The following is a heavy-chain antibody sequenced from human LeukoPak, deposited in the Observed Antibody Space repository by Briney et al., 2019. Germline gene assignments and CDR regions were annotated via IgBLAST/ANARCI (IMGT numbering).Heavy chain of an antibody. J-gene: IGHJ4*02. V-gene: IGHV3-7*01. D-gene: IGHD1-26*01. CDR2: IKEDGSRN. CDR3: ATGSSGTF. CDR1: GFSFSSFW. Sequence: GGSLRLSCAASGFSFSSFWMTWVRQAPGKGLEWVANIKEDGSRNHCVDSVKGRFTISRDNAKNSLFLQMSSLRVEDTAVYYCATGSSGTFWGQGTLVTVSS.